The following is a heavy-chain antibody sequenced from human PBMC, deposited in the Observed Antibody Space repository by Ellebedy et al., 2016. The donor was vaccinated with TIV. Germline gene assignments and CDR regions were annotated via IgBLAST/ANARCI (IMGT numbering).Heavy chain of an antibody. J-gene: IGHJ3*02. V-gene: IGHV4-59*01. D-gene: IGHD3-3*01. CDR3: ARSSISAFGVTDAFDI. CDR1: GGSISSYY. CDR2: IFCSGST. Sequence: MPSETLSLTCTVSGGSISSYYWSWIRQPPGNGLEWIGYIFCSGSTIYNPSLRNRVSLSLDRSQKQVSLNLTSVTAADSAVYFCARSSISAFGVTDAFDIWGQGTSVTVSS.